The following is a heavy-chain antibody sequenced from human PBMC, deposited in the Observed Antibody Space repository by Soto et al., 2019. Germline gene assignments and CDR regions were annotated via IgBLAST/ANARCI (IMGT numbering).Heavy chain of an antibody. CDR1: GGSISSSSYY. J-gene: IGHJ4*02. CDR3: ARLVKVLRFLEWLHYFDY. V-gene: IGHV4-39*01. CDR2: IYYSGST. Sequence: PSETLSLTCTVSGGSISSSSYYWGWIRQPPGKGLEWIGSIYYSGSTYYNPSLKSRVTISVDTSKNQFSLKLSSVTAADTAVYYCARLVKVLRFLEWLHYFDYWGQGTLVTVSS. D-gene: IGHD3-3*01.